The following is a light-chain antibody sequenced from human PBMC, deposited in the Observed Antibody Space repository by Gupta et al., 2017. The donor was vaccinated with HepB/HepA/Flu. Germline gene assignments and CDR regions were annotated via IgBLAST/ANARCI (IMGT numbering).Light chain of an antibody. CDR2: FAS. V-gene: IGKV6-21*01. J-gene: IGKJ4*01. CDR3: LQSAVLPLT. Sequence: VLTQSPDFQSVSPEGKVTITCRASQSVGTDLHWYRQKPGQSPMLLIKFASQSLSGVPPRIIGSGSGTYFTLTISSPRAEDAATYYCLQSAVLPLTFGGGTKVEIK. CDR1: QSVGTD.